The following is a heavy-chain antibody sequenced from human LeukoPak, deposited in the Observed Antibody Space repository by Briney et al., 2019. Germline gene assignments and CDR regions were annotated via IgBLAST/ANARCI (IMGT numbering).Heavy chain of an antibody. V-gene: IGHV4-4*08. CDR1: GGSISSYY. CDR2: ISSSGSA. CDR3: ARGPYSYDSSGAFDI. D-gene: IGHD3-22*01. Sequence: SETLSLTCTVSGGSISSYYWSWIRQPPGKGLEWIGRISSSGSANYNPSLKSRVTISVDTSKNQFSLKLSSVTAADTAVYFCARGPYSYDSSGAFDIWGQGTMVTVSS. J-gene: IGHJ3*02.